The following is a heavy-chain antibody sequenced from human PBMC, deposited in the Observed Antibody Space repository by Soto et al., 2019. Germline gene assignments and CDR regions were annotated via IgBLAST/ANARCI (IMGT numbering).Heavy chain of an antibody. CDR1: GFSFDSYA. J-gene: IGHJ4*03. V-gene: IGHV3-23*01. D-gene: IGHD6-19*01. CDR3: AKGGRQWLVTSDFNY. CDR2: ISGSGDYT. Sequence: PGGSLRLSCAASGFSFDSYAMNWVRQAPGKGLEWVSTISGSGDYTYYTDSVKGRFTISRDNAKNSQYLQMNSLRDEDTAVYYCAKGGRQWLVTSDFNYSGQGATVTVSS.